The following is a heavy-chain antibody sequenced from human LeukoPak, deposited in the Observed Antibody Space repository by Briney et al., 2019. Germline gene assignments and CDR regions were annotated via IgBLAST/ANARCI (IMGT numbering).Heavy chain of an antibody. CDR3: ARDRCSGGSCQGYYYYYMDV. CDR1: GGSISSYY. D-gene: IGHD2-15*01. Sequence: PSETLSLTCTVSGGSISSYYWSWIRQPAGKGLEWIGRIYTSGSTNYNPSLKSRVTMSVDTSKNQFSLKLSSVTAADTAVYYCARDRCSGGSCQGYYYYYMDVWGKGTTVTISS. J-gene: IGHJ6*03. CDR2: IYTSGST. V-gene: IGHV4-4*07.